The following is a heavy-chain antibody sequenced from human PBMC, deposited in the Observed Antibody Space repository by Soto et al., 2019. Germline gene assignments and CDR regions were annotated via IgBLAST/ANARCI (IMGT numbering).Heavy chain of an antibody. D-gene: IGHD3-22*01. V-gene: IGHV4-59*01. CDR1: GGSINNYY. CDR3: ARGREYYDSSGYHYYFDY. J-gene: IGHJ4*02. Sequence: TETLSLTCTVSGGSINNYYWSWIRQPPGKGLEWIGYIYYTGSTNYNPSLKSRVTMSVDTSKIQFSLKLSSVTAADTAVYYCARGREYYDSSGYHYYFDYWGQGTLVTVSS. CDR2: IYYTGST.